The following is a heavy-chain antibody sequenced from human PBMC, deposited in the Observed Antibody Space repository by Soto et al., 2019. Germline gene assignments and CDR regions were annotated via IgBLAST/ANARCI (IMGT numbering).Heavy chain of an antibody. J-gene: IGHJ6*02. Sequence: QVQLVQSGAEVKKPGASVKVSCKASGYTFTSYDINWVRQATGQGLEWMGWMNPNSGNTGYGQKIQGRVTMTRNTSISTAYMELSGLRSEDTAVYYCARGSYCTNGVCYNYYGVDVWGQGTTVTVSS. CDR2: MNPNSGNT. D-gene: IGHD2-8*01. CDR1: GYTFTSYD. V-gene: IGHV1-8*01. CDR3: ARGSYCTNGVCYNYYGVDV.